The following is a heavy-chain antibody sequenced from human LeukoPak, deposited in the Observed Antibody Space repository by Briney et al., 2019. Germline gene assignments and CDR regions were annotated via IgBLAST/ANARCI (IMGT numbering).Heavy chain of an antibody. D-gene: IGHD5-18*01. CDR3: AGNVGYSYFDY. J-gene: IGHJ4*02. CDR1: GFTFSNYA. CDR2: ISDSGERT. V-gene: IGHV3-23*01. Sequence: GGSLRLSCPASGFTFSNYAMSWVRQVPGRGLQWVSAISDSGERTYYVDSVEGRFTISRDNYRNTLFLQMNSLRAEDTAVYYCAGNVGYSYFDYWGQGTLVTVSS.